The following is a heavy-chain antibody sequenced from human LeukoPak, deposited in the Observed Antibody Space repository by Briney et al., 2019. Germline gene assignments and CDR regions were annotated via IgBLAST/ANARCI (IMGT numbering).Heavy chain of an antibody. D-gene: IGHD2-15*01. Sequence: GASVKVSCKASGYTFTSYGISWVRQAPGQGLEWMGWISAYNGNTNYAQKLQDRVTMTTDTSTSTAYMELRSLRSDDTAVYYCARKPGYCSGGSCYRVLGWFDPWGQGTLVTVSS. CDR2: ISAYNGNT. CDR3: ARKPGYCSGGSCYRVLGWFDP. J-gene: IGHJ5*02. CDR1: GYTFTSYG. V-gene: IGHV1-18*01.